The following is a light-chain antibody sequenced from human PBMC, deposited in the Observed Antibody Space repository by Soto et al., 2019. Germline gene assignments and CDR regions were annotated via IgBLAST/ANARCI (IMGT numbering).Light chain of an antibody. V-gene: IGLV4-69*01. Sequence: QLVLTQSPSASASLGSSVKLTCTLSSGRSGYAIAWHQQQPEKGPRYLMRLNSDGSHNKGDGIPDRFSGSSSGAERYLTISSLQSEDEADYYCQTWDTGILIFGGGTKLTVL. CDR1: SGRSGYA. CDR2: LNSDGSH. J-gene: IGLJ2*01. CDR3: QTWDTGILI.